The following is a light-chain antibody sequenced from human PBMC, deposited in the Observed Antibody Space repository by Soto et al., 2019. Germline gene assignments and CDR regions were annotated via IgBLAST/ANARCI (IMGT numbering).Light chain of an antibody. CDR2: AAS. CDR1: QRVSSH. J-gene: IGKJ1*01. V-gene: IGKV3-15*01. CDR3: QQYGRSPTWT. Sequence: ERMMSQSPVTLSVSPGDTDTLYCRASQRVSSHLAWYQQKPGQAPRLLIYAASTRATGIPVRFSGSGSGTDFTLSISSLEPEDSAVYYCQQYGRSPTWTFGQGTKVDIK.